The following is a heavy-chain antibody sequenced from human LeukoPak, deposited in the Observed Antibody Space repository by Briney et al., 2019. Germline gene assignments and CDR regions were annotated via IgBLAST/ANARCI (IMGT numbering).Heavy chain of an antibody. V-gene: IGHV3-7*01. CDR1: GFTFSSYW. D-gene: IGHD5-24*01. J-gene: IGHJ4*02. CDR3: ARDRWLQRFDY. CDR2: IKQDGSEK. Sequence: GGSLRLSCAAPGFTFSSYWMSWVRQAPGKGLEWVANIKQDGSEKYYVDSVKGRFTISRDNAKNSLYLQMNSLRAEDTAVYYCARDRWLQRFDYWGQGTLVTVSS.